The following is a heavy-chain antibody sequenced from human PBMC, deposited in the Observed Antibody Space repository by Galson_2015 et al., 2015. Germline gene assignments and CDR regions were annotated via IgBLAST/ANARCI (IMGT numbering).Heavy chain of an antibody. Sequence: SLRLSCAASGFTFSSYGMHWVRQAPGKGLEWVSYISSSSSTIYYADSVKGRFTIPRDNAKNSLYLQMNSLRDEDTAVYYCARLDGDSDAFDIWGQGTMVTVSS. J-gene: IGHJ3*02. CDR2: ISSSSSTI. CDR3: ARLDGDSDAFDI. CDR1: GFTFSSYG. V-gene: IGHV3-48*02. D-gene: IGHD4-17*01.